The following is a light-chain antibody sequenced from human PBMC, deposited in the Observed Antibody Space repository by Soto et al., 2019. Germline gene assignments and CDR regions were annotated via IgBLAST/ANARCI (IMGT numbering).Light chain of an antibody. J-gene: IGKJ5*01. V-gene: IGKV3-15*01. CDR2: DAS. CDR3: QQYNSWPPIT. Sequence: IVVTQSPATLSLSPGERATLSCRASQSVSRNLAWYQQKPGQAPRLLIYDASTRATGIPDRFSGGGSGTEFTLTISSLQSEDFVVYYCQQYNSWPPITFGQGTRWRL. CDR1: QSVSRN.